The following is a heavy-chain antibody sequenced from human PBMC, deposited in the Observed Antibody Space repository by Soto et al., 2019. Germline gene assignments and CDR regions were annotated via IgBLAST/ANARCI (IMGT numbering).Heavy chain of an antibody. V-gene: IGHV3-21*01. CDR3: ARVLRFLEWLPLDAFDI. CDR2: ISSSSSYI. J-gene: IGHJ3*02. D-gene: IGHD3-3*01. Sequence: GGSLRLSCAASGFTFSSYSMNWVRQAPGKGLEWVSSISSSSSYIYYADSVKGRFTISRDNAKNSLYLQMNSLRAEDTAVYYCARVLRFLEWLPLDAFDIWGQGTMVTVSS. CDR1: GFTFSSYS.